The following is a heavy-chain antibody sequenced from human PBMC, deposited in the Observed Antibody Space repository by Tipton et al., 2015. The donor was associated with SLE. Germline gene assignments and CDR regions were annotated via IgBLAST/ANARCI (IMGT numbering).Heavy chain of an antibody. CDR2: IYYSGST. Sequence: LRLSCTVSGGSISSHYWSWIRQPPGKGLEWIGYIYYSGSTNYNPSLKSRVTISVDTSKNQLSLKLSSVTAADTAVYYCAVITGATVDYWGQGTLVTVSS. D-gene: IGHD1-20*01. J-gene: IGHJ4*02. CDR1: GGSISSHY. CDR3: AVITGATVDY. V-gene: IGHV4-59*11.